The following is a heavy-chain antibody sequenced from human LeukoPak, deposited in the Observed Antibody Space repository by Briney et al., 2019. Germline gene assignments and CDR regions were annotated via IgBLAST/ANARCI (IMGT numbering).Heavy chain of an antibody. CDR3: GRDGGPVDH. Sequence: GGSLRLSCAASGFTFRSYWMSGVRQAPGKGLEWVANLNQDGSEKYYVDSVKGRFTISRDNAKKSLYLQMNSLRAEDTAVYYCGRDGGPVDHWGQGTLVTVSS. CDR2: LNQDGSEK. J-gene: IGHJ4*02. CDR1: GFTFRSYW. D-gene: IGHD3-16*01. V-gene: IGHV3-7*03.